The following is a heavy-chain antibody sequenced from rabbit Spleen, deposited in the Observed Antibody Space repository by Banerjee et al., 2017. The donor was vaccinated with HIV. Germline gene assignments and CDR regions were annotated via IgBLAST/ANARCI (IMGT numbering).Heavy chain of an antibody. CDR2: IDPGSGGST. Sequence: QEQLVESGGGLVQPEGSLTLSCKASGFSFSSSYRIYWVRQAPGKGLEWIGYIDPGSGGSTYYASWAKGRFTISKTSSTTVTLQMTSLTVADTATYFCARKNIGITYYRPNLWGPGTLVTVS. J-gene: IGHJ4*01. V-gene: IGHV1S45*01. CDR3: ARKNIGITYYRPNL. CDR1: GFSFSSSYR. D-gene: IGHD8-1*01.